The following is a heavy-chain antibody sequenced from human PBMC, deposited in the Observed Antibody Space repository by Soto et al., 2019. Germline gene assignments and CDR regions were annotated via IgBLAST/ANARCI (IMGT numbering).Heavy chain of an antibody. J-gene: IGHJ4*02. Sequence: QVQLVQSGAEVKKPGASVKVSCKASGYTFTGYYMHWVRQAPGQGREWMGWINHNSGGTNYAQKFQGRVTMTRDTSISTGYMELSRLRSDDAAVYYCATEGGELLLRPDYWGQGTLVTVSS. CDR3: ATEGGELLLRPDY. CDR2: INHNSGGT. CDR1: GYTFTGYY. V-gene: IGHV1-2*02. D-gene: IGHD2-21*01.